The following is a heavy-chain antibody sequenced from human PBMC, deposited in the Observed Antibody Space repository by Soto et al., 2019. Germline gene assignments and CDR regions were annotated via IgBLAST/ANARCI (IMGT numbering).Heavy chain of an antibody. CDR3: AAQRLITRIVVVDY. CDR1: GFTFGSYA. J-gene: IGHJ4*02. V-gene: IGHV3-23*01. CDR2: TSGSVDTT. D-gene: IGHD3-22*01. Sequence: EVQLLESGGGSVQPGASLRLSCAASGFTFGSYAMGWVRQAPGRGLEWVSGTSGSVDTTNHADTVKGRFTISRDNSKNPLYRQMTSLRAEDTDVYYCAAQRLITRIVVVDYWGQGTLVTVSS.